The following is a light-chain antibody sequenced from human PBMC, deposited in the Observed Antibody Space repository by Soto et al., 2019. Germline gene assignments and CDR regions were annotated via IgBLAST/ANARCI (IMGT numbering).Light chain of an antibody. CDR2: DAS. J-gene: IGKJ1*01. V-gene: IGKV1-5*01. CDR1: QSISSW. Sequence: DIQMTRSPSTLSASLGDRVTITCRASQSISSWLASYQQKLGRAPTLLLYDASSLESGVPSSFSGSGYGTEFSLTIMSLVPNDFATEYYHQHNSNSWTFGQGTKVDIK. CDR3: HQHNSNSWT.